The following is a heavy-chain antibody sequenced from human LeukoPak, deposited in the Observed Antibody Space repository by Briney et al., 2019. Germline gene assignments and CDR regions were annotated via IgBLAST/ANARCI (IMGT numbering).Heavy chain of an antibody. Sequence: GGSLRLSCAASGFTFSSYWVHWVRHAPGKGLVWVSRINSDGSSTSYADSVKGRFTISRDNAKNTLYLQMNSLRAEDTAVYYCARDLADYYDSSGIDYWGQGTLVTVSS. CDR1: GFTFSSYW. J-gene: IGHJ4*02. D-gene: IGHD3-22*01. CDR2: INSDGSST. CDR3: ARDLADYYDSSGIDY. V-gene: IGHV3-74*01.